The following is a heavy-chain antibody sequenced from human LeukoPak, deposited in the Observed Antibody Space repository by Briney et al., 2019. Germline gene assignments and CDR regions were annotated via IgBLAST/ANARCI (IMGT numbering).Heavy chain of an antibody. CDR2: IYYSGST. V-gene: IGHV4-59*01. CDR1: GGSISSYY. D-gene: IGHD2-2*01. Sequence: PSEPLSLTCSVSGGSISSYYWSWIRRPPGKGLEYIGYIYYSGSTNYNPSLKSRVTISVDTSKDQFSLNLTSVTAADTAVYYCARLKCISTTCPSRYVMDVWGQGTTVTVSS. J-gene: IGHJ6*02. CDR3: ARLKCISTTCPSRYVMDV.